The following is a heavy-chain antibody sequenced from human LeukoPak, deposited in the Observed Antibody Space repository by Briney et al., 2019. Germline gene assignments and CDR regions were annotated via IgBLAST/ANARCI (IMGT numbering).Heavy chain of an antibody. CDR2: IYHSGST. J-gene: IGHJ5*02. CDR3: ASQRRLRVNWFDP. CDR1: GYSISSGYY. D-gene: IGHD3-16*01. Sequence: PSETLSLTCTVSGYSISSGYYWGWIRQPPGKGLEWIGSIYHSGSTYYNPSLKSRVTISVDTSKNQFSLKLSSVTAADTAVYYCASQRRLRVNWFDPWGQGTLVTVSS. V-gene: IGHV4-38-2*02.